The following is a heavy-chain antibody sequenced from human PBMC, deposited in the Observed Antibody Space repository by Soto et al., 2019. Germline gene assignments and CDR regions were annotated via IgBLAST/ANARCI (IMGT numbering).Heavy chain of an antibody. CDR3: AREQTAAYSGMDV. CDR1: GYTFTGYY. V-gene: IGHV1-46*01. J-gene: IGHJ6*02. Sequence: QVQLVQSGAEVKKPGASVKVSCKASGYTFTGYYMHWVRQAPGQGFEWMGVINPNRGTATYAQNFQGRVTMARDTSTGTVYMELSSLRSEDTAVYFCAREQTAAYSGMDVWGQGTTVPVSS. D-gene: IGHD2-21*02. CDR2: INPNRGTA.